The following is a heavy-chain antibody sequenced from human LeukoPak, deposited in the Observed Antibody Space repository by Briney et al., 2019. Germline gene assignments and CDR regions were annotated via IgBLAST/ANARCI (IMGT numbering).Heavy chain of an antibody. CDR1: GFTFSSYW. Sequence: PEGSLRLSCAASGFTFSSYWMSWVRQAPGKGLEWVANIKQDGSEKYYVDSVKGRFTISRDNAKNSLYLQMNSLRAEDTAVYYCATSYGDYLFDYWGQGTLVTVSS. D-gene: IGHD4-17*01. CDR2: IKQDGSEK. CDR3: ATSYGDYLFDY. V-gene: IGHV3-7*02. J-gene: IGHJ4*02.